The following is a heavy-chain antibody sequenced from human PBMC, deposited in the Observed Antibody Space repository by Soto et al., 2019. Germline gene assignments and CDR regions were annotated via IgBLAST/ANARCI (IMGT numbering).Heavy chain of an antibody. CDR2: IIPLFGTA. CDR1: GGTFSSYA. V-gene: IGHV1-69*12. CDR3: AGDNEGCCWVDY. D-gene: IGHD2-15*01. J-gene: IGHJ4*02. Sequence: QVQLVQSGAEVKKPGSSVKVSCKASGGTFSSYAISWVRQAPGQGVEWLGGIIPLFGTANYAQTFQGRVTIPAEESTSTVYMELSSLRSEHTAVYYCAGDNEGCCWVDYWGQGTLVTVSS.